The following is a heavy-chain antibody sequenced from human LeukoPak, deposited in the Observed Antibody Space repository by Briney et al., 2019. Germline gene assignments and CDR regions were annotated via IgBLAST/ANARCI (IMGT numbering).Heavy chain of an antibody. CDR3: AHRQGLLWFGGYFDY. V-gene: IGHV2-5*02. J-gene: IGHJ4*02. CDR1: GFSLSTSGVG. CDR2: IYWDDDK. D-gene: IGHD3-10*01. Sequence: SGPTLVKPTQTLTLTCTFSGFSLSTSGVGVGWIRQPPGKALEWLALIYWDDDKRYSPSLKSRLTITKDTSKIQVVLTMTHMDPVDTATYYCAHRQGLLWFGGYFDYWGQGTLVTVSS.